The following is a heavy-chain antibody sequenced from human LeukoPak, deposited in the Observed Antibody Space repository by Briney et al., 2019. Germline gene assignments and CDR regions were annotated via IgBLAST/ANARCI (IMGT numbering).Heavy chain of an antibody. J-gene: IGHJ4*02. Sequence: ASVKVSCKASGYAFTSYDINWVRQATGQGLEWMGWISTYNGNTNYAQRLQGRVTMTTDTSTSTAYMELRSLRSDDTAVYFCASGTSYSSGWQYWGQGTLVTVSS. V-gene: IGHV1-18*01. CDR1: GYAFTSYD. CDR2: ISTYNGNT. CDR3: ASGTSYSSGWQY. D-gene: IGHD6-19*01.